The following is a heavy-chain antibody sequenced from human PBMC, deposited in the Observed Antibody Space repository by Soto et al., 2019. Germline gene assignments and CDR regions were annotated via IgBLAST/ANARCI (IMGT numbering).Heavy chain of an antibody. CDR3: ARDRGAARPGWFDP. J-gene: IGHJ5*02. D-gene: IGHD6-6*01. CDR2: ISAYNGNT. Sequence: GASVKVSCKASGYTFKTYGLSWVRQAPGQGLEWLGWISAYNGNTNYAQKFQGRVTMTTDTPTSTAYMELRSLRSDDTAVYYCARDRGAARPGWFDPWGQGTLVTVSS. V-gene: IGHV1-18*04. CDR1: GYTFKTYG.